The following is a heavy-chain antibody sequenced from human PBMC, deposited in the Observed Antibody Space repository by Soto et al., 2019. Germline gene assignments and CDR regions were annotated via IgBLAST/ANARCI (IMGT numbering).Heavy chain of an antibody. CDR3: ARARGSSGWSYFDY. Sequence: PVGSLRLSCAASGFTFSSYAMHWVRQAPGKGLEWVAVISYDGSNKYYADSVKGRFTISRDNSKNALYLQMNSLRAEDTAVYYCARARGSSGWSYFDYWGQGTLVTVS. CDR2: ISYDGSNK. V-gene: IGHV3-30-3*01. D-gene: IGHD6-19*01. J-gene: IGHJ4*02. CDR1: GFTFSSYA.